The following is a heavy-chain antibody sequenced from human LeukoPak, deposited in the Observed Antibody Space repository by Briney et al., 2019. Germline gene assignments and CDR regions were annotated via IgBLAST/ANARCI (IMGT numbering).Heavy chain of an antibody. Sequence: SETLSLTCTVSGGSISIYYWSWIRRPPGKGLEWIGYIYYSGSTNYNPSLKSRVTISVDTSKNQFSLKLSSVTAADTAVYYCARRGYSYGFDYWGQGTLVTVSS. CDR3: ARRGYSYGFDY. CDR1: GGSISIYY. D-gene: IGHD5-18*01. J-gene: IGHJ4*02. V-gene: IGHV4-59*08. CDR2: IYYSGST.